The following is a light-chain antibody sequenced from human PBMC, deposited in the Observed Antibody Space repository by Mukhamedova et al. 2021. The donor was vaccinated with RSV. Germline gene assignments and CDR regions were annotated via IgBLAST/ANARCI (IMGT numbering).Light chain of an antibody. CDR3: CSYAGRSTLV. J-gene: IGLJ2*01. Sequence: TISCTGTSSDVGSYNLVSWYQQHPGKAPKLMIYEVSKRPSGVSNRFSGSKSGNTASLTISGLQAEDEADYYCCSYAGRSTLVFGG. CDR1: SSDVGSYNL. CDR2: EVS. V-gene: IGLV2-23*02.